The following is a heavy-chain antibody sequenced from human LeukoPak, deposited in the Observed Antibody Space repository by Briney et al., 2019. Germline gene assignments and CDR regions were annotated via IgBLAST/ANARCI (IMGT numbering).Heavy chain of an antibody. J-gene: IGHJ4*02. D-gene: IGHD3-9*01. V-gene: IGHV3-74*01. CDR1: GFTFSSYW. Sequence: GGSLRLSCAASGFTFSSYWMHWVRRAPGKGLVWVSHIKSDGSSTTYADSVKGRFTISRDNAKNTLYLQMNSLRAEDTAVYYCARGGDWRSLDYWGQGSLVTVSS. CDR2: IKSDGSST. CDR3: ARGGDWRSLDY.